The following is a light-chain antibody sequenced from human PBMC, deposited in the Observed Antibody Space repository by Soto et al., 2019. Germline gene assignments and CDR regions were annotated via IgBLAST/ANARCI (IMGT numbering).Light chain of an antibody. Sequence: QSVVTQPASVSGTPGQSITISCTGTSRNGGGYNYVPWYQQHPGKAPKLMIYEVSNRPSGVSNRFSGSKSGNTASLTISGLQAEDEADYYCSSYASSSTYVFGTGTKVTVL. J-gene: IGLJ1*01. V-gene: IGLV2-14*01. CDR3: SSYASSSTYV. CDR2: EVS. CDR1: SRNGGGYNY.